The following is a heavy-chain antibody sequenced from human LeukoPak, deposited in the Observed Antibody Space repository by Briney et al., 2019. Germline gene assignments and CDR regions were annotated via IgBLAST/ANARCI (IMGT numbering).Heavy chain of an antibody. D-gene: IGHD3-10*01. V-gene: IGHV3-43*01. CDR1: GFTFDDYT. J-gene: IGHJ4*02. CDR3: AKSNKGGRWFGESYYFDY. CDR2: ISWDGGST. Sequence: GGSLRLSCAASGFTFDDYTMHWVRQAPGKGLEWVSLISWDGGSTYYADSVKGRFTISRDNSKNSLYLQMNSLRTEDTALYYCAKSNKGGRWFGESYYFDYWGQGTLVTVSS.